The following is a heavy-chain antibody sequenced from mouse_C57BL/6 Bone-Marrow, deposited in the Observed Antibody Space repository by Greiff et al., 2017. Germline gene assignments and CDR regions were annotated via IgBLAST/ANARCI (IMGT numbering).Heavy chain of an antibody. Sequence: EVQLQQSGPGLVKPSQSLSLTCSVTGYSITSGYYWNWIRQFPGNKLEWMGYISYDGSNNYNPSLKNRISITRDTSKNQFFLKLNSVTTEDTATYYCARDRGWAFAYWGQGTLVTVSA. J-gene: IGHJ3*01. CDR1: GYSITSGYY. D-gene: IGHD3-3*01. CDR3: ARDRGWAFAY. CDR2: ISYDGSN. V-gene: IGHV3-6*01.